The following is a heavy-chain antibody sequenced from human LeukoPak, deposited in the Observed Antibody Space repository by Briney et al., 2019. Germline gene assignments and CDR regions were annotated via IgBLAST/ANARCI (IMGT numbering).Heavy chain of an antibody. CDR2: IKQDGSEK. CDR3: ARDNYGGNYYYYYYMDV. J-gene: IGHJ6*03. D-gene: IGHD4-23*01. CDR1: GFTFSSYW. V-gene: IGHV3-7*01. Sequence: GGSLRLSCAASGFTFSSYWMSWVRQAPGKGLEWVANIKQDGSEKYYVDSVKGRFTISRDNAKNSLYLQMNSLRAEDTAVYYCARDNYGGNYYYYYYMDVWGKGTTVTVSS.